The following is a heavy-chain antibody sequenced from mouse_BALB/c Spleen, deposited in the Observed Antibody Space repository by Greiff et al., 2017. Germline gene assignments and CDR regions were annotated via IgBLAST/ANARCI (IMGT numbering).Heavy chain of an antibody. J-gene: IGHJ2*01. Sequence: LQQPGSELVRPGASVKLSCKASGYTFTSYWMHWVKQRPGQGLEWIGNIYPGSGSTNYDEKFKSKATLTVDTSSSTAYMQLSSLTSEDSAVYYCTRSGYDGFDYWGQGTTLTVSS. CDR1: GYTFTSYW. CDR2: IYPGSGST. V-gene: IGHV1S22*01. D-gene: IGHD2-14*01. CDR3: TRSGYDGFDY.